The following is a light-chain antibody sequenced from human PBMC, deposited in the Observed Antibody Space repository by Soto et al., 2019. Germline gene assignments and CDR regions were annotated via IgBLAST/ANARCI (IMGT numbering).Light chain of an antibody. CDR1: QSFSSY. V-gene: IGKV3-11*01. Sequence: EIVLRQSPATLSLSPGERVTLSCRASQSFSSYLAWYQQKPGQAPRLLIYDASKRATGIPARFSGRGSGTEFTLTISSLEPEDFAVYYCQQRSYWPPVITFGQGTRLEIK. CDR2: DAS. CDR3: QQRSYWPPVIT. J-gene: IGKJ5*01.